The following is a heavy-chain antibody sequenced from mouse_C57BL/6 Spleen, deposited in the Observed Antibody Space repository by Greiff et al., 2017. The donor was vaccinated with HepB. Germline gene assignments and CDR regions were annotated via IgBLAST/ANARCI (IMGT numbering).Heavy chain of an antibody. J-gene: IGHJ1*03. CDR2: ISYSGST. Sequence: EVNLVESGPGLAKPSQTLSLTCSVTGYSITSDYWNWIRKFPGNKLEYMGYISYSGSTYYNPSLKSRISITRDTSKNQYYLQLNSVTTEDTATYYCASLGGSSYEGWYFDVWGTGTTVTVSS. CDR3: ASLGGSSYEGWYFDV. V-gene: IGHV3-8*01. CDR1: GYSITSDY. D-gene: IGHD1-1*01.